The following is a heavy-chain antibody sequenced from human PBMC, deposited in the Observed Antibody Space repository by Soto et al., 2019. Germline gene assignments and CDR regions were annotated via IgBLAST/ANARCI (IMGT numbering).Heavy chain of an antibody. Sequence: GGSLRLSCAASGFTFSSYAMSWVRQAPGKGLEWVSAISGSGGSTYYADSVKGRFTISRDNSKNTLYLQMNSLRAEDTAVYYCAGDSSGYSYYFDYWGQGTLVTVSS. CDR2: ISGSGGST. CDR3: AGDSSGYSYYFDY. D-gene: IGHD3-22*01. CDR1: GFTFSSYA. J-gene: IGHJ4*02. V-gene: IGHV3-23*01.